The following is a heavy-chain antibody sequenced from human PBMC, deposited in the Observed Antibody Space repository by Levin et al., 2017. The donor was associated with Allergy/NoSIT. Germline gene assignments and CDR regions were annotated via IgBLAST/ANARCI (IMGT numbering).Heavy chain of an antibody. CDR3: AVAGPYNWFDP. V-gene: IGHV3-53*01. CDR2: IYSGGST. D-gene: IGHD6-19*01. J-gene: IGHJ5*02. Sequence: TGESLKISCAASGFTVSSNYMSWVRQAPGKGLEWVSVIYSGGSTYYADSVKGRFTISRDNSKNTLYLQMNSLRAEDTAVYYCAVAGPYNWFDPWGQGTLVTVSS. CDR1: GFTVSSNY.